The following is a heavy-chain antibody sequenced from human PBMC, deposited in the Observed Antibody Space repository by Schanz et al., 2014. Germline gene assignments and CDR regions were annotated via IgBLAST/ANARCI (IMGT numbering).Heavy chain of an antibody. D-gene: IGHD6-19*01. CDR2: ISAYNGNT. CDR1: GYTFTSYG. Sequence: QVQLVQSGAEVKKPGASVKVSCKASGYTFTSYGINWVRQAPGQGLEWMGWISAYNGNTNYAQKLQGRVTMTTDTSTSAAYRERRSLGADDAAVYYCARGGYSSGWYDRDIAHFDYWGQGTLVTVSS. CDR3: ARGGYSSGWYDRDIAHFDY. J-gene: IGHJ4*02. V-gene: IGHV1-18*01.